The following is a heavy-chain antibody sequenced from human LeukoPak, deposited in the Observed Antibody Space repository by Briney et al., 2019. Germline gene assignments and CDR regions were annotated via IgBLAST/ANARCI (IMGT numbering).Heavy chain of an antibody. CDR2: IYYSGST. Sequence: SETLSLTCTVSGGSISSDGYYWSWIRQHPGKGLEWIGYIYYSGSTYYNPSLKSRVTISVDTSKNQFSLKLGSVTAADTAVYYCATTLGAAFDIWGQGTMVTVSS. J-gene: IGHJ3*02. CDR1: GGSISSDGYY. D-gene: IGHD1-26*01. V-gene: IGHV4-31*03. CDR3: ATTLGAAFDI.